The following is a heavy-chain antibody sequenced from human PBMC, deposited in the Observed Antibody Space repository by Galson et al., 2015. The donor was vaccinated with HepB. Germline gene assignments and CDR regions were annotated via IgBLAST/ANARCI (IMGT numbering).Heavy chain of an antibody. CDR2: INPSGGST. J-gene: IGHJ6*02. CDR3: AKDLSDSSGWYGYYYYGMDV. V-gene: IGHV1-46*01. Sequence: SVKVSCKASGYTFTSYYMHWVRQAPGQGLVWMGIINPSGGSTSYAQKFQGRVTMTRDTSTSTVYMELSSLRSEDTAVYYCAKDLSDSSGWYGYYYYGMDVWGQGTTVTVSS. CDR1: GYTFTSYY. D-gene: IGHD6-19*01.